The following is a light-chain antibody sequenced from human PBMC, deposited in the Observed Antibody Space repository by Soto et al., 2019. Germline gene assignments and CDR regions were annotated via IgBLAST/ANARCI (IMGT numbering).Light chain of an antibody. CDR1: QSIRNSY. V-gene: IGKV3-20*01. CDR3: QQDGSSAT. J-gene: IGKJ1*01. Sequence: EIVLTQSPGTLSLSPGERASLSCRASQSIRNSYLAWYQQKPGQAPRLLIFGASSRATGIPDRFSGSGSGTDFTLTISRLEPEDFAGYYCQQDGSSATFGQGTKVEIK. CDR2: GAS.